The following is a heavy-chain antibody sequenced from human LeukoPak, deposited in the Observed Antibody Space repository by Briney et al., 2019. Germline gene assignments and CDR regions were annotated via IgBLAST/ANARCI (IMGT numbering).Heavy chain of an antibody. CDR2: ISWNSGSI. D-gene: IGHD3-22*01. CDR3: AKGAYDSSGFRYFDL. J-gene: IGHJ2*01. CDR1: GFTFDDYA. V-gene: IGHV3-9*01. Sequence: GGSLRLSCAASGFTFDDYAMHRVRQAPGKGLEWVSGISWNSGSIGYADSVKGRFTISRDNAKNSLYLQMNSLRAEDTALYYCAKGAYDSSGFRYFDLWGRGTLVTVSS.